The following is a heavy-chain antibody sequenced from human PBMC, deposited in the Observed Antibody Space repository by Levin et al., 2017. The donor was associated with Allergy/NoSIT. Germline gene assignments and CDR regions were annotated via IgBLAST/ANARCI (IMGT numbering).Heavy chain of an antibody. Sequence: SGPTLVKPTQTLTLTCTFSGFSLSTSGVGVGWIRQPPGKALEWLALIYWDDDKRYSPSLKSRLTITKDTSKNQVVLTMTNMDPVDTATYYCAHSQRITMVRGVKWTPYCSMDVWGQGTTVTVSS. V-gene: IGHV2-5*02. CDR1: GFSLSTSGVG. J-gene: IGHJ6*02. CDR3: AHSQRITMVRGVKWTPYCSMDV. D-gene: IGHD3-10*01. CDR2: IYWDDDK.